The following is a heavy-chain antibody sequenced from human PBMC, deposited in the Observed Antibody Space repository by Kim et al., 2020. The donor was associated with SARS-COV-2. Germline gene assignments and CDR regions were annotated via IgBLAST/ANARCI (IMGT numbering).Heavy chain of an antibody. Sequence: SETLSLTCTVSGYSISSGYYWGWIRQPPGKGLEWIGSIYHSGSTYYNPSLKSRVTISVDTSKNQFSLKLSSVTAADTAVYYCARDYDSSVYSDYWGQGTLVTVSS. J-gene: IGHJ4*02. V-gene: IGHV4-38-2*02. CDR2: IYHSGST. D-gene: IGHD3-22*01. CDR1: GYSISSGYY. CDR3: ARDYDSSVYSDY.